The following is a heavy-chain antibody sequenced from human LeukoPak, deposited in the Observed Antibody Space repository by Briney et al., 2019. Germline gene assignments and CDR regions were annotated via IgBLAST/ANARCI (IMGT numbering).Heavy chain of an antibody. V-gene: IGHV3-30*02. CDR1: GFTFSSYG. Sequence: PGGSLRLSCAASGFTFSSYGMHWVRQAPGKGLEWVAFIRLDGSNKYYADSVKGRFTISRDNSKNTLYLQMNSLRTEDTAVYYCAKKRIPNWTDIDYWGQGTLVTVSS. J-gene: IGHJ4*02. CDR3: AKKRIPNWTDIDY. D-gene: IGHD1-20*01. CDR2: IRLDGSNK.